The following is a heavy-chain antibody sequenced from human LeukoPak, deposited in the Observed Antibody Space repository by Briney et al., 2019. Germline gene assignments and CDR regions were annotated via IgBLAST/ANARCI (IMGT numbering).Heavy chain of an antibody. CDR2: IYYSGST. Sequence: KTSETLSLTCTVSGGSISSSSYYWGWIRQPPGKGLEWIGSIYYSGSTYYNPSLKSRVTISVDTSKNQFSLKLSSVTAADAAVYYCAREGGSRAAEYFQHWGQGTLVTVSS. CDR1: GGSISSSSYY. CDR3: AREGGSRAAEYFQH. D-gene: IGHD1-26*01. J-gene: IGHJ1*01. V-gene: IGHV4-39*07.